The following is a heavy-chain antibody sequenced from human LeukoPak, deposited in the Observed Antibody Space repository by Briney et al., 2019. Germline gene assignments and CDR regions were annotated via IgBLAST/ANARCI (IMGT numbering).Heavy chain of an antibody. CDR1: GFTFSSNW. V-gene: IGHV3-74*01. CDR2: IDSDGSTT. CDR3: VAIVAARPR. Sequence: GGSLRLSCAAPGFTFSSNWMHWVHQAPGNGLVWISRIDSDGSTTNFADSVKGRFTISRDNSKNTLYLQMTSLRAEDTGVYHCVAIVAARPRWGQGTLVTVSS. D-gene: IGHD6-6*01. J-gene: IGHJ4*02.